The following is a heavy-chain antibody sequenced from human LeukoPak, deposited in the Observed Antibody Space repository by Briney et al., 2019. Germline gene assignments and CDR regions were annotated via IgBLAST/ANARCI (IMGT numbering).Heavy chain of an antibody. Sequence: GGSLRLSCSASGFTFGSCAMHWVRQAPGMGLEYVSGINDYGTTTHYGDSVRGRVTISRDDSKNTVHLQMSSLRAEDTAVYYCVKDLSGWYSFDYWGQGTLVTVSS. CDR3: VKDLSGWYSFDY. V-gene: IGHV3-64D*09. CDR2: INDYGTTT. D-gene: IGHD6-19*01. J-gene: IGHJ4*02. CDR1: GFTFGSCA.